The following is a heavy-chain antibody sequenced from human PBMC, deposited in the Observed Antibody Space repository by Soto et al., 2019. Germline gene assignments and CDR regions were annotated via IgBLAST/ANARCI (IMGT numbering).Heavy chain of an antibody. Sequence: PGGSLRLSCAASGFTFRSYAMSWVRQAPGKGLEWVSAISGSGGSTYYADSVKGRFTISRDNSKNTLYLQMNSLRAEDTAVYYCAKDDYYDSSGYPHDYWGQGTLVTVSS. CDR3: AKDDYYDSSGYPHDY. CDR1: GFTFRSYA. D-gene: IGHD3-22*01. J-gene: IGHJ4*02. V-gene: IGHV3-23*01. CDR2: ISGSGGST.